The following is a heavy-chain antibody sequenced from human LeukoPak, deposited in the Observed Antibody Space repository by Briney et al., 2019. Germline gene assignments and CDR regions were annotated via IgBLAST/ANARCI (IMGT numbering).Heavy chain of an antibody. J-gene: IGHJ4*02. CDR2: INPNSGGT. V-gene: IGHV1-2*02. CDR3: ASLHASPDYFDY. CDR1: GYTFTGYY. D-gene: IGHD3-16*01. Sequence: ASVKVSCKASGYTFTGYYMHWVRQAPGQGLEWMGWINPNSGGTNYAHKFQGRVTMTRDTSISTAYMELSRLRSDDTAVYYCASLHASPDYFDYWGQGTLVTVSS.